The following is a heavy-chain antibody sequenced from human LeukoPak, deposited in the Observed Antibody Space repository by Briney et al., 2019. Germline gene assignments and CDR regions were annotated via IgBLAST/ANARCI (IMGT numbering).Heavy chain of an antibody. J-gene: IGHJ4*02. CDR3: ARSRSYQLLTFDY. CDR1: GGSFSGYY. D-gene: IGHD2-2*01. CDR2: IYYSGST. Sequence: SETLSLTCAVYGGSFSGYYWTWIRQPPGKGLEWIGYIYYSGSTNYNPSLKSRVTISVDTSKNQFSLKLTSVTAADTAVYYCARSRSYQLLTFDYWGQGALVTVSS. V-gene: IGHV4-59*01.